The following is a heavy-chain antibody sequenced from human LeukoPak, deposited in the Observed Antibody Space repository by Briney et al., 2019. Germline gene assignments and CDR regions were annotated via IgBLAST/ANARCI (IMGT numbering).Heavy chain of an antibody. CDR2: IKHDGSER. D-gene: IGHD6-19*01. Sequence: PGGSLRLSCAASGFIFTRYWMTWVRQAPGKGLEWVANIKHDGSERDYVDSVKGRFTISRDNAKNSVYLQMNGLRAEDTAVYYCARGHSSGWYDQYYFDHWGQGTPVTVSS. CDR1: GFIFTRYW. V-gene: IGHV3-7*01. CDR3: ARGHSSGWYDQYYFDH. J-gene: IGHJ4*02.